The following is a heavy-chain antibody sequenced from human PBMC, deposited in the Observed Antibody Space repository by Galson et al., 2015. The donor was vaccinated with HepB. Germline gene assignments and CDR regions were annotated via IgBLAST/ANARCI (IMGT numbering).Heavy chain of an antibody. V-gene: IGHV3-30*02. CDR1: GFSLRNYA. J-gene: IGHJ3*02. CDR2: IRYDGSNK. D-gene: IGHD4-17*01. Sequence: SLRLSCAPSGFSLRNYAMHWVRQVPRKGLEWVALIRYDGSNKYYRDSVKGRFTISRDNSKNTLSLQMNGLRDEDTAVYYCARDKDDRFGDYGVFDIWGQGTMVTVSS. CDR3: ARDKDDRFGDYGVFDI.